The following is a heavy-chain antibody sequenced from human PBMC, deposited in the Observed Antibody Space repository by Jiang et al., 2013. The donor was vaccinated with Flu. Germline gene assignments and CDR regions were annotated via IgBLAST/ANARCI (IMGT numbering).Heavy chain of an antibody. D-gene: IGHD5-12*01. V-gene: IGHV1-69*06. CDR3: AGISTGGYDSKFDS. Sequence: GAEVKKPGSSVKVSCKASGGTFSSSSLSWVRQAPGQGLEWMGGIIPILGTEFYAQQFQGRLAITADSSTGTAYMELHSLRSEDTAVYYCAGISTGGYDSKFDSWGQGTLVTVSS. CDR1: GGTFSSSS. J-gene: IGHJ4*02. CDR2: IIPILGTE.